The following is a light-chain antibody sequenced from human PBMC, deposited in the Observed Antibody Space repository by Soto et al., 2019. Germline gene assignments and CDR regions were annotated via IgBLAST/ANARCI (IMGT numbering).Light chain of an antibody. CDR2: DVS. Sequence: QSVLTQPASVSVSPGQSIAISCTGTRSDVGGYSYVSWYQQQPGKAPKLVISDVSNRPSGVSDRFSGSKSGNTASLTISGLQTEDEADYYCASYTTSSTYVFGTGTKVTVL. CDR1: RSDVGGYSY. CDR3: ASYTTSSTYV. V-gene: IGLV2-14*01. J-gene: IGLJ1*01.